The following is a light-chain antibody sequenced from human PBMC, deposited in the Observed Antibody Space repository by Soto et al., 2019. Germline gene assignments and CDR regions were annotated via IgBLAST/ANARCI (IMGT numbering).Light chain of an antibody. CDR1: QSVSNY. V-gene: IGKV3-11*01. CDR2: DAS. CDR3: QQRSIWPWK. Sequence: TVLHQSPDTLTLSPGERATLSRWASQSVSNYFVWYQQKPGQAPRLLIYDASKRATGIPARFSGSGSGTDFTLTISSLEPEDFAVYYCQQRSIWPWKCGKGTKGDIK. J-gene: IGKJ1*01.